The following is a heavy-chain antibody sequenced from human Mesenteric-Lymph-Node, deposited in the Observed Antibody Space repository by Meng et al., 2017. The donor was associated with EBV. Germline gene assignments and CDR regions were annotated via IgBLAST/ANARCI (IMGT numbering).Heavy chain of an antibody. Sequence: QVQLQQWGAGLLKPSETLSLNCAVYGGSFSGFYWTWIRQSPGRDLEWIGEINHSGFSKYNPSLKSRLTISLDTSKNQVSLTLGSVTAADTAAYYCARQGPSGRTFDYWGQGTLVTVSS. J-gene: IGHJ4*02. CDR2: INHSGFS. D-gene: IGHD1-26*01. CDR1: GGSFSGFY. CDR3: ARQGPSGRTFDY. V-gene: IGHV4-34*01.